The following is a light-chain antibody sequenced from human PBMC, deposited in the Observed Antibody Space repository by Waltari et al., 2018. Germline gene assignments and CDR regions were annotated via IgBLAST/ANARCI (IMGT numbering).Light chain of an antibody. V-gene: IGLV2-11*01. CDR2: EVS. CDR1: TSDVRGYGY. J-gene: IGLJ3*02. Sequence: QSALTQPRSVSGSPGQSVTISRTGTTSDVRGYGYVPWYQHHPGKAPNLMINEVSDRPPGVPDRFFGSKSGTTASLTISGLQAEDEADYYCCSFAGPYTWVFGGGTKLTVL. CDR3: CSFAGPYTWV.